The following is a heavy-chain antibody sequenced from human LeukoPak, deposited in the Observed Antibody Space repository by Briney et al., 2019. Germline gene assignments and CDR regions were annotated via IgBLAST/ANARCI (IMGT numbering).Heavy chain of an antibody. CDR3: ARMDVSRRRGFDY. Sequence: SETLSLTCTVSGGSIIGYYWSWIRQPPGKGLEWIGYIYYTGSPNYNPSLQSRVTMSLDTSKSQFTLKLSSVTAADTAIYYCARMDVSRRRGFDYWGQGTLVNVSP. D-gene: IGHD3-3*02. CDR2: IYYTGSP. J-gene: IGHJ4*02. V-gene: IGHV4-59*01. CDR1: GGSIIGYY.